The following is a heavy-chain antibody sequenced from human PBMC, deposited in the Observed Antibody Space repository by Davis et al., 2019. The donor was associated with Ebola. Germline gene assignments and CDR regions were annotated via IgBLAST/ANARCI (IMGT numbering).Heavy chain of an antibody. CDR1: GFGLSSYA. CDR2: IRGSDGTT. D-gene: IGHD4-11*01. V-gene: IGHV3-23*01. Sequence: GESLKISCAGSGFGLSSYAMSWVRQAPGKGLEWVSDIRGSDGTTYYAESVQGRFTISGDNSKNTLYLQMNSLRAEDTAVYYCARAGPSFATTFDYWGQGTLVTVSS. CDR3: ARAGPSFATTFDY. J-gene: IGHJ4*02.